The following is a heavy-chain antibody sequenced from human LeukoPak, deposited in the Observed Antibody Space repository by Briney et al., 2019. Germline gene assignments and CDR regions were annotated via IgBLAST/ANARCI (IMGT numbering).Heavy chain of an antibody. Sequence: ASVKVSCKASGYIFTNYDINWVRQAPGQGLEWMGIINPSGGSTSYAQKFQGRVTMTRDTSTSTVYMELSSLRSEDTAVYYCARGYYSGASDLDYWGQGTLVTVSS. CDR2: INPSGGST. D-gene: IGHD5-12*01. V-gene: IGHV1-46*01. J-gene: IGHJ4*02. CDR3: ARGYYSGASDLDY. CDR1: GYIFTNYD.